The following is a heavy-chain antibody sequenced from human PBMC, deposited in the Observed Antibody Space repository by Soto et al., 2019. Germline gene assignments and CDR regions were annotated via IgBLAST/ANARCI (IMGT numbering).Heavy chain of an antibody. CDR2: VHISGHS. J-gene: IGHJ5*01. Sequence: QVHLQESRPGLVAPSGTLSLTCTLSGGSVRAPDWWNWVRQSPDKGLEWIAEVHISGHSNYNPSLRSRVSVSIDSSKNQFYLNLNSVTATDTAIYYCARVRQGCSANNCYFDPWGQGTQVTISS. D-gene: IGHD1-1*01. V-gene: IGHV4-4*02. CDR1: GGSVRAPDW. CDR3: ARVRQGCSANNCYFDP.